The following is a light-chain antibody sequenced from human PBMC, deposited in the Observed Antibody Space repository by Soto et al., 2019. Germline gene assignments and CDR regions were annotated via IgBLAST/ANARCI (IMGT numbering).Light chain of an antibody. CDR1: SSNIGAGYD. CDR3: QSYESSLSGYV. V-gene: IGLV1-40*01. CDR2: GNS. Sequence: QSVLTQPPSVSGAPGQRVTISCTGSSSNIGAGYDVHWYQQLPGTAPKLLIYGNSNRPSGVPDRFSGSKSGTSASLAITGFKGEDGADYYCQSYESSLSGYVFGTGTKLTVL. J-gene: IGLJ1*01.